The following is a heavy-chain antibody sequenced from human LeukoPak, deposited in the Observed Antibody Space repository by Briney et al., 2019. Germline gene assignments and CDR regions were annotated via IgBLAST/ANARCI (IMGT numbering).Heavy chain of an antibody. Sequence: MSGGSLRLSCTASGFSFGSPGMNWVRQAPGKGLEWVSSINGESTFKVYADSVKGRFTISRDNAKNSLYLQMDSLRAEDTAVYYCAKYQTGTWTSYDSSDIWGQGTLVTVSS. J-gene: IGHJ3*02. CDR3: AKYQTGTWTSYDSSDI. CDR2: INGESTFK. V-gene: IGHV3-21*01. CDR1: GFSFGSPG. D-gene: IGHD1-7*01.